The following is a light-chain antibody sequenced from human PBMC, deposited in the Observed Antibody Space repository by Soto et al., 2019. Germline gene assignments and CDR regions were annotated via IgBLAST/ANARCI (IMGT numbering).Light chain of an antibody. V-gene: IGKV3-20*01. CDR1: QSLTYNY. J-gene: IGKJ1*01. Sequence: EVVLTQSPGTLSLSPGERAALSCRASQSLTYNYLAWFQQKPGQAPGLLIYGISNRATGIPDRFSGSGSGTDFTLTISRLEPEDFAVYYCQRYGSSPPWTFGQGTKVEIK. CDR2: GIS. CDR3: QRYGSSPPWT.